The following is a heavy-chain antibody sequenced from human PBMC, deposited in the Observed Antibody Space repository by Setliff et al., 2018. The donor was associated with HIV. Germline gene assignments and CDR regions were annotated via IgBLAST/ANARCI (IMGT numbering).Heavy chain of an antibody. CDR1: GVSITSTNFY. V-gene: IGHV4-39*01. Sequence: SETLSLTCTVSGVSITSTNFYWGWIRQPPGKGLEWIGSISSGGNTYYNTSLKSRVTMSIDASNNQFSLKLSSVTAADTSVYHCARLYLNTGGYWASTYRYLDLWGRGTLVTVSS. CDR3: ARLYLNTGGYWASTYRYLDL. J-gene: IGHJ2*01. D-gene: IGHD2-8*02. CDR2: ISSGGNT.